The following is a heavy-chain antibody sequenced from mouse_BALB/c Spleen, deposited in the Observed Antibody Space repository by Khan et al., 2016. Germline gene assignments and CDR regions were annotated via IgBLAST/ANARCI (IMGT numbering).Heavy chain of an antibody. J-gene: IGHJ1*01. CDR1: GYSITSDYA. V-gene: IGHV3-2*02. CDR3: ARAPPRWYFDV. CDR2: ISYSGST. Sequence: EVQLQESGPGLVKPSQSLSLTCTVTGYSITSDYAWNWIRQFPGNKLEWMGYISYSGSTSYNPSLKSRISITRDTSKNQFFLQLNFVTTEDTATXYCARAPPRWYFDVWGAGTTVTVSS.